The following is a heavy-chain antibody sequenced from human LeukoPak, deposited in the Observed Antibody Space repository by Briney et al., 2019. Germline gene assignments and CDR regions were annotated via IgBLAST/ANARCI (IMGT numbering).Heavy chain of an antibody. CDR2: IYSGGST. J-gene: IGHJ6*03. CDR3: ARSFGYGSGSYYYYYYYMDV. V-gene: IGHV3-53*01. Sequence: GGSLRLSCAASGFTFSSYAMHWVRQAPGKGLEWVSVIYSGGSTYYADSVKGRFTISRDNSKNTLYLQMNSLRAEDTAVYYCARSFGYGSGSYYYYYYYMDVWGKGTTVTISS. CDR1: GFTFSSYA. D-gene: IGHD3-10*01.